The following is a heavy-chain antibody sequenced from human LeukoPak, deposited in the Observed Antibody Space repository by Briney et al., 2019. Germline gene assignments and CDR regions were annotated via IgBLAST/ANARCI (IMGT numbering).Heavy chain of an antibody. CDR2: IYYSGST. V-gene: IGHV4-59*01. J-gene: IGHJ5*02. D-gene: IGHD3-3*01. CDR1: GGSISSYY. Sequence: PSETLSLTCTVSGGSISSYYWSWIRQPPGKGLEWIGYIYYSGSTNYNPSLKSRVTISVDTSKNQFSLKLSSVTAADTAVYYCARGVLDYDFWSGYAIHNWFDPWGQGTLVAVSS. CDR3: ARGVLDYDFWSGYAIHNWFDP.